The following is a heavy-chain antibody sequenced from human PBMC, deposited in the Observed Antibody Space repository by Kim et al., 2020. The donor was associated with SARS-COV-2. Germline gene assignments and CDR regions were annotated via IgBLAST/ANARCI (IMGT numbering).Heavy chain of an antibody. CDR2: INHSGST. Sequence: SETLSLTCAVYGGSISGYYWSWIRQPPGKGLEWIGEINHSGSTNYNPSLKSRVTISVDTSKNQFSLKLSSVTAAGTAVYYCARERITISIKGPGMDVWGQGTTVTVSS. D-gene: IGHD3-9*01. CDR3: ARERITISIKGPGMDV. V-gene: IGHV4-34*01. J-gene: IGHJ6*02. CDR1: GGSISGYY.